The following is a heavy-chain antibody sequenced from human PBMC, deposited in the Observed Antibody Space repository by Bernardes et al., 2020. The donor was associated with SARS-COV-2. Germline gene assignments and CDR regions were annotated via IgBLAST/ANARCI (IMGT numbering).Heavy chain of an antibody. CDR3: ARGSENYGYGLDHFYYFDY. CDR2: IYASENT. V-gene: IGHV4-61*02. D-gene: IGHD5-18*01. J-gene: IGHJ4*02. CDR1: GDSISSGGYS. Sequence: SETLSLTCTVSGDSISSGGYSWSWIRQPAGKGLEWIGRIYASENTNYNPSLKSRFTISVDTSKHQLSLKLTSLTAADTAVYYCARGSENYGYGLDHFYYFDYWGQGIRVTASS.